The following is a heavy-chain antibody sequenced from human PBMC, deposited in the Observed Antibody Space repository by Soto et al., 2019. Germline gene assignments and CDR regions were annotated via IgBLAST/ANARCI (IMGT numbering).Heavy chain of an antibody. Sequence: SETLSLTCTVSGGSISNGGYYWSWIRQDPGKGLGWIGYIYYSGSTYYNPSLKSRITISVDTSKNQFSLKLRSVTAADTAVYYCARDRYSSQVHYYYGMDVWGQGTTVTVSS. D-gene: IGHD6-19*01. J-gene: IGHJ6*02. V-gene: IGHV4-31*02. CDR1: GGSISNGGYY. CDR3: ARDRYSSQVHYYYGMDV. CDR2: IYYSGST.